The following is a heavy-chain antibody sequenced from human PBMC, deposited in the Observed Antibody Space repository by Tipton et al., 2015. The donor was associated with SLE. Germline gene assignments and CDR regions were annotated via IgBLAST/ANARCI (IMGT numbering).Heavy chain of an antibody. D-gene: IGHD5-12*01. CDR2: VFYSGST. CDR1: GDSINGYY. V-gene: IGHV4-59*01. Sequence: TLSLTCTVSGDSINGYYWTWIRQPPGKGLEWIGYVFYSGSTTYNPSFRGRVTMSVDTSKIQFSLRLNSVTAADTAIYYCARAEYSAYDVPQFDLWGQGALVTVSS. CDR3: ARAEYSAYDVPQFDL. J-gene: IGHJ4*02.